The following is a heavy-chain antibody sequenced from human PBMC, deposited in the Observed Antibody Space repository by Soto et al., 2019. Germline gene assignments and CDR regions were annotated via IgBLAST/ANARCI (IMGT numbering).Heavy chain of an antibody. V-gene: IGHV3-30*04. J-gene: IGHJ4*02. CDR1: GFTLSGYA. Sequence: GGSLRLSCAASGFTLSGYAMHWVRQAPGKGLVWVSVITCDGNNLYYADSVKGRFTASRDNAKNMVFLQMNSLRVEDTAVYYCITTSYSGSGSYYGSYWGQGTLVTVPS. CDR3: ITTSYSGSGSYYGSY. D-gene: IGHD3-10*01. CDR2: ITCDGNNL.